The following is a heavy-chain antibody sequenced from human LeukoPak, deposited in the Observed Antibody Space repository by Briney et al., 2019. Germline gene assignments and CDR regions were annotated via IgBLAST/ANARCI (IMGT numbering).Heavy chain of an antibody. J-gene: IGHJ5*02. D-gene: IGHD6-19*01. CDR3: ARGRLVAPNWFDP. Sequence: GASVKVSCKASGYTFTSYDINWVRQATGQGLEWMGWMNPNSGNTGYAQKFQGRVTMTRNTSISTAYMELSSLRSEDTAVYHCARGRLVAPNWFDPWGQGTLVTVSS. CDR1: GYTFTSYD. V-gene: IGHV1-8*01. CDR2: MNPNSGNT.